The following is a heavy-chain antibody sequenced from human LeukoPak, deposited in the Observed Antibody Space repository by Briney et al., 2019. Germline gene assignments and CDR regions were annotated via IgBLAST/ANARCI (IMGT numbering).Heavy chain of an antibody. V-gene: IGHV1-18*01. CDR3: ARAPYYYGDFDY. Sequence: EASVTVSFTSSAYTFTIYGISWVRQPPGQGLEWMGWISAYNGNTNYAQKLQGRVTMTTDTSTSTAYMELRSLRSDDTAVYYCARAPYYYGDFDYWGQGTLVTVSS. J-gene: IGHJ4*02. D-gene: IGHD3-10*01. CDR1: AYTFTIYG. CDR2: ISAYNGNT.